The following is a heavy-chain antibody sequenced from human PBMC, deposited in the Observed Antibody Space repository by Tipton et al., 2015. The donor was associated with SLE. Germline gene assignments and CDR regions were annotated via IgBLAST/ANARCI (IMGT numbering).Heavy chain of an antibody. V-gene: IGHV3-11*04. J-gene: IGHJ4*02. CDR3: ARDYSSSPGGCLY. CDR1: GFTVSSNY. D-gene: IGHD6-6*01. CDR2: ISSSGSTI. Sequence: SLRLSCAASGFTVSSNYMSWVRQAPGKGLEWVSYISSSGSTIYYADSVKGRFTISRDNSKNTLYLQMNSLGAEDTAVYYCARDYSSSPGGCLYWGQGTLITVSS.